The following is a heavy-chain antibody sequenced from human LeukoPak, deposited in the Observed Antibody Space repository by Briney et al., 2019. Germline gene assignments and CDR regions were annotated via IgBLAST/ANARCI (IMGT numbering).Heavy chain of an antibody. D-gene: IGHD2-2*01. Sequence: ASVKVSCKASGYTFTSYAMHWVRQAPGQRLEWMGWINAGNGNTKYSQKFQGRVTITRDTSASTAYMELSSLRSEDTAVYYCARMGLYQLPGLDYWGQGTLVTVSS. CDR2: INAGNGNT. CDR1: GYTFTSYA. CDR3: ARMGLYQLPGLDY. V-gene: IGHV1-3*01. J-gene: IGHJ4*02.